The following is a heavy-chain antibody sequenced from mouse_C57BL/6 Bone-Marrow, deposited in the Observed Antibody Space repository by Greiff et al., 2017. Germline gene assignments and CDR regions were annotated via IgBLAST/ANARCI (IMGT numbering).Heavy chain of an antibody. J-gene: IGHJ4*01. Sequence: QVTLKVSGPGILQSSQTLSLTCSFSGFSLSTSGMGVSWIRQPSGKGLEWLAHIYWDDDKRYNPSLKSRLTISKDTSRNQVFLKITSVDTADTATYYCARNPIYYCSSRVYYYAMDYWGQGTSVTVSS. CDR1: GFSLSTSGMG. CDR3: ARNPIYYCSSRVYYYAMDY. D-gene: IGHD1-1*01. CDR2: IYWDDDK. V-gene: IGHV8-12*01.